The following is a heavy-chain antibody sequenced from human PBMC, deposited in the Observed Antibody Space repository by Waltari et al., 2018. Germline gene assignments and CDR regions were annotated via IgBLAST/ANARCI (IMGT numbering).Heavy chain of an antibody. J-gene: IGHJ6*03. V-gene: IGHV4-59*01. CDR1: GGSTSTYY. D-gene: IGHD1-26*01. CDR3: ARADTSTSYFYYYMDV. Sequence: QVQLQESGPGLVTPSETLSLTCTVSGGSTSTYYWRWLRQSPGKGLEGIGYIHYSGSSVYNPSLRSRVAISLDTPNNQFSLRLRSVTAADAAIYYCARADTSTSYFYYYMDVWGKGTTVTVSS. CDR2: IHYSGSS.